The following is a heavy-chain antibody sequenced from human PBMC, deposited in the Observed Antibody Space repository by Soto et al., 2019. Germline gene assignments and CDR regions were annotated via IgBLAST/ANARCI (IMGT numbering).Heavy chain of an antibody. CDR1: GFTFSSYA. D-gene: IGHD2-2*01. CDR2: ISYDGSNK. J-gene: IGHJ6*02. V-gene: IGHV3-30-3*01. CDR3: ARDEAPRLCSSTSCYPGGMDV. Sequence: GGSLRLSCAASGFTFSSYAMHWVRQAPGKGLEWVAVISYDGSNKYYADSVKGRFTISRDNSKNTLYLQMNSLRAEDTAVYYCARDEAPRLCSSTSCYPGGMDVWGQGTTVTVSS.